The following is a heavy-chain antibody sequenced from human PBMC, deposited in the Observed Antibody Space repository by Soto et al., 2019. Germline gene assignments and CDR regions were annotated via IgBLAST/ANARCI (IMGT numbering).Heavy chain of an antibody. CDR3: AKVGSYSSSPGGAFDI. CDR2: ISGSGGST. V-gene: IGHV3-23*01. J-gene: IGHJ3*02. CDR1: GFTFSSYA. Sequence: GGSLRLSCAASGFTFSSYAMSWVRQAPGKGLEWVSAISGSGGSTYYADSVKGRFTLSRDNSKNTLYLQMNSLGAEDTAVYYCAKVGSYSSSPGGAFDIWGQGTMVTVSS. D-gene: IGHD6-13*01.